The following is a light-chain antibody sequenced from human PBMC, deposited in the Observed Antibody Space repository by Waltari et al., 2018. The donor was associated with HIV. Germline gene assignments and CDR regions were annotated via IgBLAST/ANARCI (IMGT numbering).Light chain of an antibody. J-gene: IGLJ2*01. CDR2: GNS. CDR3: QSYDSSLSVV. V-gene: IGLV1-40*01. Sequence: QSVLTQPPSVSGAPGQRVTISCTGSSSNIGAGYDVHWYQQLPGPAPKLRIYGNSNRPSGVPDRFSGSKSGTSASLAITGLQAEDEADYYCQSYDSSLSVVFGGGTKLTVL. CDR1: SSNIGAGYD.